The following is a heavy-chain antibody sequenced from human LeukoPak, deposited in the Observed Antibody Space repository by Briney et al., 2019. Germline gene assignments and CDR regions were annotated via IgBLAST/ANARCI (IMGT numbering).Heavy chain of an antibody. J-gene: IGHJ4*02. D-gene: IGHD3-22*01. CDR1: GFTFSNFA. V-gene: IGHV3-23*01. CDR2: ISGGGDNT. Sequence: GGSLRLSCAASGFTFSNFAMSWVRQAPGKGLEWVSAISGGGDNTYYIDSVKGRFTISRDNSKNTLYLQMHSLRAEDTALYYCARNSLDYYDSSGLRVPPFYFDYWGQGTLVTVSS. CDR3: ARNSLDYYDSSGLRVPPFYFDY.